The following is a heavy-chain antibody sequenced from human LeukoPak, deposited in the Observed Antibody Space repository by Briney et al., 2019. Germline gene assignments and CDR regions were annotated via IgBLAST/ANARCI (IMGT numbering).Heavy chain of an antibody. J-gene: IGHJ4*02. V-gene: IGHV3-23*01. Sequence: PGGSLRLSCAASGFTFSSYAMSWVRQAPGKGLEWVSAISGSGGSTYYADSVKGRFTISRDNSKNTLYLQMNSLRAEDTAVYYCARGVLRYCRSPGRAAAGICGVYWGQGTLVTVSS. CDR3: ARGVLRYCRSPGRAAAGICGVY. D-gene: IGHD6-13*01. CDR1: GFTFSSYA. CDR2: ISGSGGST.